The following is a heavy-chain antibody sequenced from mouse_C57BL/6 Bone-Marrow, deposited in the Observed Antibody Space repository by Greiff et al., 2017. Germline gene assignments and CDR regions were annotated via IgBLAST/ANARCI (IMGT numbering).Heavy chain of an antibody. CDR1: GFTFSDYY. D-gene: IGHD2-5*01. J-gene: IGHJ4*01. CDR3: ARVYSNYGAMDY. Sequence: EVQLQQSGGGLVQPGGSLKLSCAASGFTFSDYYMYWVRQTPEKRLEWVAYISNGGGSTYYPDTVKGRFTISRDNAKNPLYLQMSRLKSEDTAMYYCARVYSNYGAMDYWGQGTSVTVSS. CDR2: ISNGGGST. V-gene: IGHV5-12*01.